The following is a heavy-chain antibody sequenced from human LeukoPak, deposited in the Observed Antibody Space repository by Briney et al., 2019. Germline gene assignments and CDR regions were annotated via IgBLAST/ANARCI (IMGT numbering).Heavy chain of an antibody. D-gene: IGHD3-10*01. Sequence: SETLSLTRTVSGGSISSYYWSWIRQPPGKGLEWIGYIYYSGSTNYNPSLKSRVTISVDTSKNQFSLKLSSVTAADTAVYYCARMITMVRGLGWFDPWGQGTLVTVSS. CDR1: GGSISSYY. V-gene: IGHV4-59*01. J-gene: IGHJ5*02. CDR2: IYYSGST. CDR3: ARMITMVRGLGWFDP.